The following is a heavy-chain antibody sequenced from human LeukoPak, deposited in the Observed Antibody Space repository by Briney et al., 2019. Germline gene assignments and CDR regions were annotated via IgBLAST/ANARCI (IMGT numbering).Heavy chain of an antibody. Sequence: SETLSLTCTVSGDSISTFYWNWIRQPPGKGLEWIGHIYYSGSTNYNPSLKSRVTISVDTSKNQFSLKLSSVTAADTAVYYCAREQLDSSGYYSDYYYYGMDVWGQGTTVTVSS. D-gene: IGHD3-22*01. V-gene: IGHV4-59*12. CDR2: IYYSGST. CDR1: GDSISTFY. CDR3: AREQLDSSGYYSDYYYYGMDV. J-gene: IGHJ6*02.